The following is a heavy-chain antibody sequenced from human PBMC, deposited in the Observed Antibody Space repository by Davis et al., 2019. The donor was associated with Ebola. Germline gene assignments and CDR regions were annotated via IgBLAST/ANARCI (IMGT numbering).Heavy chain of an antibody. Sequence: AASVKVSCKASGYTFTGYYMHWVRQAPGQGLEWMGWINPNSGGTNYAQKFQGRVTMTRDTSISTAYMELSRVRSDDTAVYYCARVSAYYDSTGPVVYWGQGTLVTVSS. CDR3: ARVSAYYDSTGPVVY. V-gene: IGHV1-2*02. CDR1: GYTFTGYY. J-gene: IGHJ4*02. CDR2: INPNSGGT. D-gene: IGHD3-22*01.